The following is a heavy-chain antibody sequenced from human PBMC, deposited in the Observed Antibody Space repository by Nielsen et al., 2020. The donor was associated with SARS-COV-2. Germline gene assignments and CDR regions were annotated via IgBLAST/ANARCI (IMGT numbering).Heavy chain of an antibody. CDR3: ARDFKGYCSSSSCLDAFDI. CDR1: RFIFSDYK. CDR2: ISGSSRYI. D-gene: IGHD2-2*01. J-gene: IGHJ3*02. Sequence: GESLKISCAASRFIFSDYKMNWVRQAPGKGLEWVSCISGSSRYIYYADSVKGRFTISRDNAKNLLYLQMNSLRAEDTAVYYCARDFKGYCSSSSCLDAFDIWGQGTMVTVSS. V-gene: IGHV3-21*01.